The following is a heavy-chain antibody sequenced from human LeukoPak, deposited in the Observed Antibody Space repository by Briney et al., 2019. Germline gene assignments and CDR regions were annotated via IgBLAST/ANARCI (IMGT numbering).Heavy chain of an antibody. D-gene: IGHD6-13*01. Sequence: ASVKVSCKASGYTFTSYDINWVRQATGQGLEWMGWMNPNSGNTGYAQKFQGRVTITRNTSISTAYMELSSLRSEDTAVYYCATESSSSWYGIFDYWGQGTLVTVSS. J-gene: IGHJ4*02. V-gene: IGHV1-8*03. CDR1: GYTFTSYD. CDR2: MNPNSGNT. CDR3: ATESSSSWYGIFDY.